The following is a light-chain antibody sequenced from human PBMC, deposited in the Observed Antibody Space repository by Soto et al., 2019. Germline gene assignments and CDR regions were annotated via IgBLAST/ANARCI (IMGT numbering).Light chain of an antibody. CDR2: DVS. CDR3: SSYTSSSTLPLYV. CDR1: SSDVGGYNY. V-gene: IGLV2-14*01. Sequence: VLTQPASVSGSPGQSITISCTGTSSDVGGYNYVSWYQQHPGKAPKLMIYDVSNRPSGVSNRFSGSKSGNTASLTISWLQAEDEADYYCSSYTSSSTLPLYVFGTGTKVTVL. J-gene: IGLJ1*01.